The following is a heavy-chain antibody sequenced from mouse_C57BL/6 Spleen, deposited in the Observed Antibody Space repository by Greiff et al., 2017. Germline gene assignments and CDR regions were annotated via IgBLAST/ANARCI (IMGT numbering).Heavy chain of an antibody. V-gene: IGHV14-1*01. CDR3: STTTYPARFAY. CDR1: GFTFKDYY. CDR2: IDPNDGDT. D-gene: IGHD1-1*01. J-gene: IGHJ3*01. Sequence: VQLQQSGAELVRPGASVKLSCTASGFTFKDYYMHWVKQRPEQGLEWIGRIDPNDGDTEYAPKFQGKATMTADTSSNTAYLQLSSLTSEDSAVYYCSTTTYPARFAYWGQGTLVTVSA.